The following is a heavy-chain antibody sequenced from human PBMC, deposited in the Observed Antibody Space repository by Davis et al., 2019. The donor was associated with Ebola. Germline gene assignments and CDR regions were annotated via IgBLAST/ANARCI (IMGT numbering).Heavy chain of an antibody. Sequence: GESLKTSCAAASGFAFSIHWMTWVRQAPGKGLEWVANIRQDGGETYYADSVKGRFAISRDNAKNSLYLQMNSLRAEDTAIYYCARDAVPAAQDYWGQGTLVTVSS. CDR1: GFAFSIHW. D-gene: IGHD2-2*01. CDR3: ARDAVPAAQDY. V-gene: IGHV3-7*03. CDR2: IRQDGGET. J-gene: IGHJ4*02.